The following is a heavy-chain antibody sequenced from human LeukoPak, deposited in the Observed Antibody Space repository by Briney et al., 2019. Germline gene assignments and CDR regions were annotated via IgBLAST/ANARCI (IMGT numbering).Heavy chain of an antibody. CDR1: GYTFTSYY. J-gene: IGHJ5*02. CDR2: INPTGGSA. V-gene: IGHV1-46*01. D-gene: IGHD2-15*01. Sequence: GASVKVSCNASGYTFTSYYMHWVRQAPGQGLEWMGLINPTGGSAGYAQKFQGRVTMTTDMSTSTDYMELSSLRSEDTAIYYCARGNSVVANAWWFDTWGQGKVVTVSS. CDR3: ARGNSVVANAWWFDT.